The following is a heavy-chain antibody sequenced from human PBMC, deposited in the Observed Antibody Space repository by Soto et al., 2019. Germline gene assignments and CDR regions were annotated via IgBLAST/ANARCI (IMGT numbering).Heavy chain of an antibody. CDR3: ARHYYDSSGSADAFDI. V-gene: IGHV3-23*01. Sequence: GGSLRLSCAASGFTFNSYAMSWVRQAPGKGLEWVSAISGSGGSTYYADSVKGRFTISRDNSKNTLYLQMNSLRAEDTAVYYCARHYYDSSGSADAFDIWGQGIMVTVSS. CDR2: ISGSGGST. D-gene: IGHD3-22*01. CDR1: GFTFNSYA. J-gene: IGHJ3*02.